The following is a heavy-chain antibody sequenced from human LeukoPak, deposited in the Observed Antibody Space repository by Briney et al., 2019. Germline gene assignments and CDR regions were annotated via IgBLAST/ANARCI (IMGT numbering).Heavy chain of an antibody. J-gene: IGHJ5*02. V-gene: IGHV4-4*02. CDR1: GGSISSSNW. D-gene: IGHD4-17*01. CDR3: ARANLDYGDYLEGGNSWFDP. Sequence: SETLSLTCAVSGGSISSSNWWSWVRQPPGKGLEWIGEIYHSGSTNYNPSLKSRVTISVDKSKNQFSLKLSSVTAADTAVYYCARANLDYGDYLEGGNSWFDPWGQGTLVTVSS. CDR2: IYHSGST.